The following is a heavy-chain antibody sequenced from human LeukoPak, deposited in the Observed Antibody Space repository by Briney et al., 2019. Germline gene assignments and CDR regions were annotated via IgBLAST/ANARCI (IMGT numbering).Heavy chain of an antibody. D-gene: IGHD3-22*01. J-gene: IGHJ3*02. CDR1: GFTFSAYA. CDR2: ISYDGSNK. Sequence: GGSLRLSCEASGFTFSAYAMTWVRQAPGKGLEWVAVISYDGSNKYYADSVKGRFTISRDNSKNTLYLQMNSLRAEDTAVYYCARDRGYDSSGYPTVGAFDIWGQGTMVTVSS. V-gene: IGHV3-30-3*01. CDR3: ARDRGYDSSGYPTVGAFDI.